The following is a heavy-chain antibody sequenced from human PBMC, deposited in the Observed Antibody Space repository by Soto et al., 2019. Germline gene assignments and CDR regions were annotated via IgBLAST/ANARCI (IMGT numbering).Heavy chain of an antibody. CDR2: IKSIRDGGTR. CDR1: GFTFSHAW. V-gene: IGHV3-15*01. CDR3: TREGPSGIDY. J-gene: IGHJ4*02. Sequence: ESGGGLVRPGGSLRLSCAASGFTFSHAWMSWVRQAPGKGLEWVGRIKSIRDGGTRDYATPVKGTFTISRHDSKSTLYLQMNSLKTDDTAVYYCTREGPSGIDYWGQGTLVTVSS.